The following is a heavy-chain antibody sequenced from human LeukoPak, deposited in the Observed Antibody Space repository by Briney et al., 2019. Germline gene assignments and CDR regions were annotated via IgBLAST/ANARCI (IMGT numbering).Heavy chain of an antibody. V-gene: IGHV3-30*02. Sequence: GGSLRLSCAASGFTFSSYGMHWVRQAPGKGLEWVAFIRYDGSNKYYADSVKGRFTISRDNSKNTLYLRMNSLRSEDTAVYYCARLLMSGSSSSTRAFDIWGQGTMVTVSS. CDR2: IRYDGSNK. J-gene: IGHJ3*02. D-gene: IGHD6-6*01. CDR1: GFTFSSYG. CDR3: ARLLMSGSSSSTRAFDI.